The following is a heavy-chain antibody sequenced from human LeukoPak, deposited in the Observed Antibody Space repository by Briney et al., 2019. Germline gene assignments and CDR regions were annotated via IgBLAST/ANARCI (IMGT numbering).Heavy chain of an antibody. CDR2: IYCSWTT. CDR3: ARQMYGGTYYFHA. Sequence: SETLSLTCNVSGDSISSSRYYWGWIPQPPGMGLDWIRSIYCSWTTYYNPSLKSRVTISVDTSKNQFSLKLSSVTAADTAGYYCARQMYGGTYYFHAWGQGTLVTVSS. D-gene: IGHD4-23*01. V-gene: IGHV4-39*01. J-gene: IGHJ4*02. CDR1: GDSISSSRYY.